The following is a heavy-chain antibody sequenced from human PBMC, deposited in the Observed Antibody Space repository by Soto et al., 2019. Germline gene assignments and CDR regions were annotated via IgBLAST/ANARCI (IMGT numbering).Heavy chain of an antibody. CDR2: INSDGSST. Sequence: VQLVESGGGLVQPGGSLRLSCAASGFTFSSYWMHWVRQAPGKGLVWVSRINSDGSSTSYADSVKGRFTISRDNGKNTPYLQMNSLRAEDTAVYYCVRTSLVVAAATREDYWGQGTLVTVSS. CDR3: VRTSLVVAAATREDY. J-gene: IGHJ4*02. V-gene: IGHV3-74*01. CDR1: GFTFSSYW. D-gene: IGHD2-15*01.